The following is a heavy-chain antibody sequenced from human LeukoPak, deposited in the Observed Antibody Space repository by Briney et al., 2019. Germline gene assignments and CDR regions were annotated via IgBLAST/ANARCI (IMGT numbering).Heavy chain of an antibody. Sequence: GGSLRLSCAASGFTFSVFWMFWVRQAPGQGLVWVSHISPDGRSTNYADSVKGRFTISRDNARNTLYLQLNSLTAEDTAVYYCAMGYKSAYSWDYWGQGTLVTVSS. CDR3: AMGYKSAYSWDY. CDR1: GFTFSVFW. J-gene: IGHJ4*02. CDR2: ISPDGRST. D-gene: IGHD5-18*01. V-gene: IGHV3-74*01.